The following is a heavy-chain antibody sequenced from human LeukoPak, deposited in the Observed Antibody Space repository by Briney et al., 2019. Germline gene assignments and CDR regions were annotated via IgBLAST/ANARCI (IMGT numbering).Heavy chain of an antibody. CDR1: GFTFSSHS. Sequence: PGGSLRLSCAASGFTFSSHSMNWVRQAPGKGLEWVSYISSSSSTVYYADSEKGRFTISRDSAKNSLFLQMNSLRVEDTAVYYCARGYWNFDLWGRGILVTVSS. CDR2: ISSSSSTV. CDR3: ARGYWNFDL. V-gene: IGHV3-48*04. J-gene: IGHJ2*01.